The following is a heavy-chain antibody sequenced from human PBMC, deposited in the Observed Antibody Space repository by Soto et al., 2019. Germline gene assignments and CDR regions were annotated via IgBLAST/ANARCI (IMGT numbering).Heavy chain of an antibody. J-gene: IGHJ6*02. CDR1: GFTFSSYA. CDR3: ARDSKLYYDFWSGDYYYGMDV. CDR2: ISYDGSNK. Sequence: QVQLVESGGGVVQPGRSLRLSCAASGFTFSSYAMHWVRQAPGKGLEWVAVISYDGSNKYYADSVKGRFTISRDNSKNTLYLQMNSLRAEDTAVYYCARDSKLYYDFWSGDYYYGMDVWGQGTTVTVSS. V-gene: IGHV3-30-3*01. D-gene: IGHD3-3*01.